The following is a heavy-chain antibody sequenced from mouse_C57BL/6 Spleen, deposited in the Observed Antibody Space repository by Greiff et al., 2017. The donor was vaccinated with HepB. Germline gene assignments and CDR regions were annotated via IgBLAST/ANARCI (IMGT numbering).Heavy chain of an antibody. J-gene: IGHJ4*01. CDR1: GYTFTDYY. CDR3: ASTTSSYAMDY. V-gene: IGHV1-26*01. Sequence: VQLQQSGPELVKPGASVKISCKASGYTFTDYYMNWVKQSHGKSLEWIGDINPNNGGTSYNQKFKGKATLTVDKSSSTAYMELRSLTSEDSAVYYCASTTSSYAMDYWGQGTSVTVSS. CDR2: INPNNGGT. D-gene: IGHD2-12*01.